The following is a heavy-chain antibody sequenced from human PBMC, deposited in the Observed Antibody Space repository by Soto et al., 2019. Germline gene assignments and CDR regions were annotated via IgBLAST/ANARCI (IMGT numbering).Heavy chain of an antibody. J-gene: IGHJ3*02. CDR3: ARGPRDYDILTGLHDAFDI. Sequence: ASVKVSCKASGYTFTSYGISWVRQAPGQGLEWMGWISAYNGNTNYAQKLQGRVTMTTDTSTSTAYMELRSLRSDDTAVYYCARGPRDYDILTGLHDAFDIWGRGTMVTVSS. CDR1: GYTFTSYG. CDR2: ISAYNGNT. D-gene: IGHD3-9*01. V-gene: IGHV1-18*01.